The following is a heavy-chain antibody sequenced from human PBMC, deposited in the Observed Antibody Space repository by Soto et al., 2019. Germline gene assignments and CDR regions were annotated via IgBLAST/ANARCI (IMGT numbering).Heavy chain of an antibody. V-gene: IGHV3-33*01. CDR3: ARVMRGHCSSTTCYLVDY. CDR1: GFTFSSYG. Sequence: PGGSLRLSCAASGFTFSSYGMHWVRQAPGKGLEWVAVIWYDGSNKYYADSVKGRFTISRDNSKNTLYLQMNSLRAEDTAVYYCARVMRGHCSSTTCYLVDYWGQGTLVTVSS. J-gene: IGHJ4*02. CDR2: IWYDGSNK. D-gene: IGHD2-2*01.